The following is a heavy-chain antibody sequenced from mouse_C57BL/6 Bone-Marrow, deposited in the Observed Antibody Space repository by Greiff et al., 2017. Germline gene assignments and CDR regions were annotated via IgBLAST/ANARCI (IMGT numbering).Heavy chain of an antibody. D-gene: IGHD1-1*01. CDR1: GFNIKDDY. CDR2: IDPENGDT. Sequence: EVQGVESGAELVRPGASVKLSCTASGFNIKDDYMHWVKQRPEQGLEWIGWIDPENGDTEYASKFQGKAPITADTSSNTAYLQLSSLTSEDTAVYYCTFITTVVATNFDYWGQGTTLTVSS. CDR3: TFITTVVATNFDY. V-gene: IGHV14-4*01. J-gene: IGHJ2*01.